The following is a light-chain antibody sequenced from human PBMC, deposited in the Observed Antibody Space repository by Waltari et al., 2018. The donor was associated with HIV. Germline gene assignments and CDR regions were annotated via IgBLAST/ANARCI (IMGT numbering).Light chain of an antibody. J-gene: IGKJ1*01. V-gene: IGKV3-11*01. Sequence: EIVLTQSPATLSLSPGERASLSCRASERISTYLAWYQQRPGQAPRLLIYDASHRATGVPARFSGSGSGTDFTLSSLEPDDFAIYYCQQRTNWWTFGQGTRVETK. CDR3: QQRTNWWT. CDR1: ERISTY. CDR2: DAS.